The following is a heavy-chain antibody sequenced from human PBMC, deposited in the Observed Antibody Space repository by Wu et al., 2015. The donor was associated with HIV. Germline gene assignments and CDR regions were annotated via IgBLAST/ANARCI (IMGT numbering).Heavy chain of an antibody. CDR1: GGTFSSYA. CDR2: IIPIFGTA. CDR3: ARDGVRSAPKRYSSSHLYYYYMDV. D-gene: IGHD6-6*01. Sequence: QVQLVQSGAEVKKPGSSVKVSCKASGGTFSSYAISWVRQAPGQGLEWMGGIIPIFGTANYAQKFQGRVTITADESTSTAYMELSSLRSEDTAVYYCARDGVRSAPKRYSSSHLYYYYMDVWGKGTTVTVSS. J-gene: IGHJ6*03. V-gene: IGHV1-69*12.